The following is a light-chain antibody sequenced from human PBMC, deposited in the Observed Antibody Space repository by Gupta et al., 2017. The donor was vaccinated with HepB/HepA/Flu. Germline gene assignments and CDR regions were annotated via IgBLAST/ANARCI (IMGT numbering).Light chain of an antibody. J-gene: IGLJ3*02. CDR2: YDD. V-gene: IGLV1-36*01. Sequence: QSVVTQPPSVSEAPRQRVTISCSGSWSDVGHNAVNWYQQHPAKSPNLLIYYDDRRPSGVAARFSGSKSGTSASIATSWLQAEDEADYYCAAWDANRNGVVFGGGTKLTVL. CDR1: WSDVGHNA. CDR3: AAWDANRNGVV.